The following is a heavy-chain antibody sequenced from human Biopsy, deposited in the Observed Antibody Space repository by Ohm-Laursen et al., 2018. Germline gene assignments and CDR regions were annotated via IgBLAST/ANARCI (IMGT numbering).Heavy chain of an antibody. V-gene: IGHV4-34*01. CDR2: INHSGRT. J-gene: IGHJ6*02. D-gene: IGHD3-22*01. CDR3: VRGDDYYDPYHYYALDV. CDR1: GESFNGYY. Sequence: GTLSLTCAVYGESFNGYYWSWIRQTPGKGLEWIGEINHSGRTKYNPSLKSRVTISGDTSKNQFSLKVRSVIAADTAVYYCVRGDDYYDPYHYYALDVWGQGTTVTVSS.